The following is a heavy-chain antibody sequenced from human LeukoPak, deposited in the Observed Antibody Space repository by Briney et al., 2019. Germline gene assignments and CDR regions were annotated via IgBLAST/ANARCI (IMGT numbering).Heavy chain of an antibody. Sequence: SETLSLTCAVYGGSFSGYYWSWIRQPPGKGLEWIGEINHSGSTNYIPSLKSRVTISVDTSKNQFSLKLSSVTAADTAVYYCARGGAAAGTWYFDHWGQGTLVTVSS. CDR1: GGSFSGYY. J-gene: IGHJ4*02. CDR3: ARGGAAAGTWYFDH. D-gene: IGHD6-13*01. CDR2: INHSGST. V-gene: IGHV4-34*01.